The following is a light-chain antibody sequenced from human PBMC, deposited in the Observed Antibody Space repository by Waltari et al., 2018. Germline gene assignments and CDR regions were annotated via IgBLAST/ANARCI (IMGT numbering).Light chain of an antibody. CDR3: QQYYTAPYT. V-gene: IGKV4-1*01. CDR1: QSVFYNSNNKHY. J-gene: IGKJ2*01. Sequence: DIVMTQSPDSLSVCLGERATITCTSSQSVFYNSNNKHYLAWYQQKVGQPPKLLIYWASSRESGVPDRFSGSVSGTDFTLTISSLQAEDVAVYYCQQYYTAPYTFGQGTKLEIK. CDR2: WAS.